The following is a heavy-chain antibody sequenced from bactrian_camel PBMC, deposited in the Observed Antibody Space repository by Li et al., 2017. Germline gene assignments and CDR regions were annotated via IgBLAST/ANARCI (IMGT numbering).Heavy chain of an antibody. J-gene: IGHJ6*01. V-gene: IGHV3S59*01. CDR3: RSLDRVIGGSSCWVGDPHFGS. D-gene: IGHD1*01. CDR1: GLINGGYC. CDR2: FYTSGDLI. Sequence: VQLVESGGGSVQAGGSLRLSCAASGLINGGYCMGWFRQAPGKEHEPEREAVAVFYTSGDLIDYDDSVRERFTIIHDNAPQMLGLQMNNLKPEDTASYYCRSLDRVIGGSSCWVGDPHFGSWGRGTQVTVS.